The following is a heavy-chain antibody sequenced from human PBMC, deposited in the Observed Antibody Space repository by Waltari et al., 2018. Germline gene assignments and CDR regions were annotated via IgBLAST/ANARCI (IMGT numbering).Heavy chain of an antibody. J-gene: IGHJ4*02. CDR3: ARSGFVGYCDSRGFCDY. Sequence: QLHLQESGPGLVKPSETLSLKCTVSGYSISSTYYWGWIRQAPGKGLEWIGSIYHSGTSYYSPSLKSRVTMSVDTARNQISLKVNSVTAADTAVYFCARSGFVGYCDSRGFCDYWGQGTLVTVSS. D-gene: IGHD3-22*01. CDR2: IYHSGTS. V-gene: IGHV4-38-2*02. CDR1: GYSISSTYY.